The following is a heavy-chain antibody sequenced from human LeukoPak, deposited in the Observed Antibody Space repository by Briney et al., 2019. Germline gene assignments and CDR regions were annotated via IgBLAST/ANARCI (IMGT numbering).Heavy chain of an antibody. Sequence: SETLSLTCTVSGGSISSSSYYWGWIRQPPGKGLEWIGEISFSGGVTYNPSLKSRVSISVDTSKNQFSLKVTSVTAADTSVYYCARGNWFDPWGQGTLVTVSS. CDR2: ISFSGGV. J-gene: IGHJ5*02. V-gene: IGHV4-39*07. CDR3: ARGNWFDP. CDR1: GGSISSSSYY.